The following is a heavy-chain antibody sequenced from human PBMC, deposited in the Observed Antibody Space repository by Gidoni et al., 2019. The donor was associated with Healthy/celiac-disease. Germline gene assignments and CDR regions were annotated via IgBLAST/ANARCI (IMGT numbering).Heavy chain of an antibody. Sequence: KKPGSSVKVSCKASGGTFSSYAISWVRQAPGQGLEWMGGIIPIFGTANYAQKFQGRVTITADESTSTAYMELSSLRSEDTAVYYCARDREGSGMGRNWFDPWGQGTLVTVSS. CDR3: ARDREGSGMGRNWFDP. D-gene: IGHD3-10*01. V-gene: IGHV1-69*01. CDR2: IIPIFGTA. CDR1: GGTFSSYA. J-gene: IGHJ5*02.